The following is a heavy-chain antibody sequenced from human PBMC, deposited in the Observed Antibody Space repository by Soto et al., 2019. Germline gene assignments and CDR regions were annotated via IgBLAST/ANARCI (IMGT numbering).Heavy chain of an antibody. CDR3: ARRGGGIAAAGISTHVDY. CDR1: GCSIRSCCFY. D-gene: IGHD6-13*01. Sequence: SGTLSLPCPVSGCSIRSCCFYLGWVRQPPGKGVGGVGGFYFSGGTLYNPFLQNRVTISLDTSQKQVSPKLSSVTAADTAVYYCARRGGGIAAAGISTHVDYWGQGTLVTVSS. V-gene: IGHV4-39*01. CDR2: FYFSGGT. J-gene: IGHJ4*02.